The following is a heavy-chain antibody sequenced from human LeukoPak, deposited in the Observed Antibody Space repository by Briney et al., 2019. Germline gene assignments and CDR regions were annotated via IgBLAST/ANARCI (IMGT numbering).Heavy chain of an antibody. Sequence: PSETLSLTCAVSGGSISSYYWSWIRQPAGKGLEWIGGIYTSGSTNYNPSLKSRVTMSVDTSKNQFSLKLSSVTAADTAVYYCASDGGYYYYGMDVWGQGTTVTVSS. D-gene: IGHD2-15*01. CDR3: ASDGGYYYYGMDV. CDR1: GGSISSYY. V-gene: IGHV4-4*07. CDR2: IYTSGST. J-gene: IGHJ6*02.